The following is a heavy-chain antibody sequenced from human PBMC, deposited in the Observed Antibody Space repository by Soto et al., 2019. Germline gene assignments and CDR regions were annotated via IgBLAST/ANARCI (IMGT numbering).Heavy chain of an antibody. Sequence: SQTLSLTCAISGDSVSSNSAAWYWNRQSPSRGLEWLGRTYYRSKWYNDYAISVKSRITINADTSKNQFSLQLNSVTPEDTAVDYCARKVDYYGMDVWGQGTTVTVSS. J-gene: IGHJ6*02. CDR1: GDSVSSNSAA. CDR2: TYYRSKWYN. D-gene: IGHD1-26*01. V-gene: IGHV6-1*01. CDR3: ARKVDYYGMDV.